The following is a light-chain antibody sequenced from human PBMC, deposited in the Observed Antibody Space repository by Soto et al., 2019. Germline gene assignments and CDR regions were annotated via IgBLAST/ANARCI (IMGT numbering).Light chain of an antibody. V-gene: IGLV2-14*01. Sequence: QSALTQPASVSGSPGQSITISYTGTSSDIGGYNFVSWYQHHPGKAPKLRIYEVNNRPSGVSNRFSGSKSANTASLTLSGLQGDDRDHFYGWSFKSSSTSALGTRSKVTGL. J-gene: IGLJ1*01. CDR2: EVN. CDR3: WSFKSSSTSA. CDR1: SSDIGGYNF.